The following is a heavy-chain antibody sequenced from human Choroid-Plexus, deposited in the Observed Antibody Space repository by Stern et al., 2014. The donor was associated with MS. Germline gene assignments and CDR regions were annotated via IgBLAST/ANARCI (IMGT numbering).Heavy chain of an antibody. Sequence: DQLVESGAEVKKPGASVKVSCKTSGYIFTGSYIHWVRQAPGQGLEWMAWINPNTGGTTYAQKFHGGFTMSRDTSISTAYVELSSLTSDDTAVYYCARDQRGITIFGVVTDYYYLGMDVWGQGTTVTVSS. CDR1: GYIFTGSY. J-gene: IGHJ6*02. V-gene: IGHV1-2*02. D-gene: IGHD3-3*01. CDR2: INPNTGGT. CDR3: ARDQRGITIFGVVTDYYYLGMDV.